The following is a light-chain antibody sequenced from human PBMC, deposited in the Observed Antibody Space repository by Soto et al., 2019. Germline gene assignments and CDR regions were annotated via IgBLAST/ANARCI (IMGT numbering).Light chain of an antibody. CDR2: LNNDGSH. J-gene: IGLJ3*02. CDR1: SGHSNYA. CDR3: QTWGTGIQV. V-gene: IGLV4-69*01. Sequence: QSVLTQSPSASASLGGSVKLTCTLSSGHSNYAIAWHQQQPEKGPRYLMRLNNDGSHNKGDGIPDRFSGSSSGAERYLTISSLQSEDEADYYCQTWGTGIQVFGGGTKLTVL.